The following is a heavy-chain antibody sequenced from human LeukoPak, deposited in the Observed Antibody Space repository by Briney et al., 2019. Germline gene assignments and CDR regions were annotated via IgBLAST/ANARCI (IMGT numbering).Heavy chain of an antibody. CDR3: ASSSHYYDSSGYPFDY. J-gene: IGHJ4*02. CDR2: INHSGST. CDR1: GGSFSGYY. D-gene: IGHD3-22*01. Sequence: SETLSLTCAVYGGSFSGYYWNWIRQPPGKGLEWIGGINHSGSTNYNPSLKSRVTISVDTSKNQISLKLNSVTAADTAVYYCASSSHYYDSSGYPFDYWGQGTLVTVSS. V-gene: IGHV4-34*01.